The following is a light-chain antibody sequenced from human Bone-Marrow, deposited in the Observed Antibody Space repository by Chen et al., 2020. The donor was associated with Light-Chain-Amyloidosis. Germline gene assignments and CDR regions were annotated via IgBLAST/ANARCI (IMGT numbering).Light chain of an antibody. Sequence: SYELTQPPSVSVSPGSTARIPCSGDDLPTKYAYWYQQKPGQAPVLVIHRDTERPSGISERFSGSSSGTTATLTISGVQAEDEADYHCQSADSSGTYEVIFCGGTKLTV. CDR3: QSADSSGTYEVI. V-gene: IGLV3-25*03. CDR2: RDT. CDR1: DLPTKY. J-gene: IGLJ2*01.